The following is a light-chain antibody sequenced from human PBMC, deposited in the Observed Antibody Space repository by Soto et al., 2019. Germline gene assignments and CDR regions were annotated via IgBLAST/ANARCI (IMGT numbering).Light chain of an antibody. J-gene: IGLJ2*01. CDR3: SSYVGSNTRI. Sequence: QSALTQSPSASGSPGQSVTISCTGTSSDVGAYNHVSWYQQHPGKAPKGIIYEVSKRPSGVPDRFSGSKSGDTASLTVSGLQAEDEADYYCSSYVGSNTRIFGGGTKLTVL. CDR1: SSDVGAYNH. CDR2: EVS. V-gene: IGLV2-8*01.